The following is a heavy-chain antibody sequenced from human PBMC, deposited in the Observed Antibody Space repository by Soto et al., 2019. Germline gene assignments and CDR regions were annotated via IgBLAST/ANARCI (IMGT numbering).Heavy chain of an antibody. CDR3: ARQGSSYLYYYGMDV. CDR1: GYSFTSYW. Sequence: PGESLKISCKGSGYSFTSYWISWVRQMPGKGLEWMGIIYPGDPDTRYSPSFQGQVTISADKSISTAYLQWSSLKASDTAMYYCARQGSSYLYYYGMDVWGQGTTVTVSS. D-gene: IGHD6-13*01. J-gene: IGHJ6*02. CDR2: IYPGDPDT. V-gene: IGHV5-51*01.